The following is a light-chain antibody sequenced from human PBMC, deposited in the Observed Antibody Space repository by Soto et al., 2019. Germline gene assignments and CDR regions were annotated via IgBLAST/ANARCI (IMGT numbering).Light chain of an antibody. CDR1: KSDIGVYDF. Sequence: QSVLAHPASASGSPGQSFTISCTGTKSDIGVYDFVSWYQHHPGKAPRLIIYEVVQRPSGVPDRFSGSKSGNTASLTVSGLQAADEADYFCKSYAGSNTYVFGSGTKVTVL. J-gene: IGLJ1*01. V-gene: IGLV2-8*01. CDR2: EVV. CDR3: KSYAGSNTYV.